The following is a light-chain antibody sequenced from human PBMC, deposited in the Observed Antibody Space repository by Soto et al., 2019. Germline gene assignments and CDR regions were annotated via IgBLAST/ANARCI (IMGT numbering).Light chain of an antibody. Sequence: ENVLTQSPGTLSLTPGERVTLSCRASQSVINNNLAWFQQKPGRAPRLLIHAASTRAVGIPDRFSGSGSGTDFTLAISRLEPEEFAVYYCHQYGNSAYTFGQGTKLEMK. V-gene: IGKV3-20*01. CDR1: QSVINNN. CDR3: HQYGNSAYT. CDR2: AAS. J-gene: IGKJ2*01.